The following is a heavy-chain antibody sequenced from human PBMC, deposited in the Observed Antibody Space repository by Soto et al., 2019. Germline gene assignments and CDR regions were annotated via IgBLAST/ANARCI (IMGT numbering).Heavy chain of an antibody. Sequence: PGGSLRLSCAVSGFTFSTHWMHWVRQAPGKGLVWVSLIKNDGSSKSYADSVKGRFTISRDNSKNTLYLQMNSLRAEDTAVYYCAGTLHNQSKYRIPEYFQHWGQGTLVTVSS. D-gene: IGHD3-16*02. J-gene: IGHJ1*01. CDR2: IKNDGSSK. V-gene: IGHV3-30*02. CDR3: AGTLHNQSKYRIPEYFQH. CDR1: GFTFSTHW.